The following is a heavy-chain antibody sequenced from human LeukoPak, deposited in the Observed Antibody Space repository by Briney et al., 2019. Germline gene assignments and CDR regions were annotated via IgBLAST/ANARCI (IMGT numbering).Heavy chain of an antibody. CDR3: ATPSGILTANGYFQH. V-gene: IGHV4-39*07. CDR1: GGSISSSSYY. D-gene: IGHD3-9*01. Sequence: PSETLSLTCTVSGGSISSSSYYWGWIRQPPGKGLEWIGEINHSGSTNYNPSLKSRVTISVDTSKNQFSLKLSSVTAADTAVYYCATPSGILTANGYFQHWGQGTLVTVSS. J-gene: IGHJ1*01. CDR2: INHSGST.